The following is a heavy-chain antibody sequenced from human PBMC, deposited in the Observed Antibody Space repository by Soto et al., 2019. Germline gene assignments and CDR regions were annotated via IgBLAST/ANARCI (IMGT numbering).Heavy chain of an antibody. CDR1: GFTFSSYA. CDR2: ISYDGSNK. Sequence: PGGSLILSCAASGFTFSSYAMHWVRQAPGKGLEWVAVISYDGSNKYYADSVKGRFTISRDNSKNTLYLQMNSLRAEDTAVYYCARGVVVVAATRRYYYYGMDVWGQGTTVTVSS. V-gene: IGHV3-30-3*01. CDR3: ARGVVVVAATRRYYYYGMDV. D-gene: IGHD2-15*01. J-gene: IGHJ6*02.